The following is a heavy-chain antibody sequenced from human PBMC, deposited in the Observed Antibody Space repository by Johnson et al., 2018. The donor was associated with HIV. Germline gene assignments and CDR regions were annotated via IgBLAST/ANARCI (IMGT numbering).Heavy chain of an antibody. CDR1: GFTFSNAW. Sequence: VQLVESGGGLIKPGGSLRLSCAASGFTFSNAWMSWVRQGPGQGLEWVGRIKSKTEGGTTDYAAPVKGRFTISRDDSKNTLFLQRNSLKIEDTATYYCTTAGSSGSAHAFDIWGQGTRVTVSS. V-gene: IGHV3-15*01. CDR2: IKSKTEGGTT. CDR3: TTAGSSGSAHAFDI. D-gene: IGHD3-22*01. J-gene: IGHJ3*02.